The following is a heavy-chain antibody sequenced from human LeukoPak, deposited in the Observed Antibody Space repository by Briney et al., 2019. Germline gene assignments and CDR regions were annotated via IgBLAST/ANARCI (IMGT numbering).Heavy chain of an antibody. Sequence: SETLSLTCTVSGDSISGSYWTWVRQPPGQGLEWIGQIHYSGRADYNPSLKRRITNSVDTSKNQMSLTLTSVTAADTAIYYCVKFGVDYDMGVWGQGTTVTVSS. CDR3: VKFGVDYDMGV. CDR2: IHYSGRA. CDR1: GDSISGSY. D-gene: IGHD3-16*01. V-gene: IGHV4-59*01. J-gene: IGHJ6*02.